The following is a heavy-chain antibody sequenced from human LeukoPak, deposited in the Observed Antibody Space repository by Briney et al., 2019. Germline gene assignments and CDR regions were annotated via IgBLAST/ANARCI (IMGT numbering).Heavy chain of an antibody. CDR2: IYYSGST. J-gene: IGHJ4*02. CDR3: ARVIAWDYGDSTFDY. CDR1: GGSISSYY. Sequence: PSETLSLTCTVSGGSISSYYWSWIRQPPGKGLEWIGYIYYSGSTNYNPSLKSRVTISVDTSKNQFSLKLSSVTAADTAVYYCARVIAWDYGDSTFDYWGQGTLVTVSS. V-gene: IGHV4-59*01. D-gene: IGHD4-17*01.